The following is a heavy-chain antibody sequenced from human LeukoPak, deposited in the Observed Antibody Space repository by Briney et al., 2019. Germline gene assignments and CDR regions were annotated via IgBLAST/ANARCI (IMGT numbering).Heavy chain of an antibody. V-gene: IGHV4-59*06. D-gene: IGHD3-10*01. CDR1: GGSISSYY. CDR2: VYYSGST. CDR3: ARREGGSGRVY. Sequence: SETLSLTCTVSGGSISSYYWSWIRQPAGKGLEWIGYVYYSGSTYYNPSLKSRVTISEDTSKNQFSLKLSSVTAADTAVYYCARREGGSGRVYWGQGTLVTVSS. J-gene: IGHJ4*02.